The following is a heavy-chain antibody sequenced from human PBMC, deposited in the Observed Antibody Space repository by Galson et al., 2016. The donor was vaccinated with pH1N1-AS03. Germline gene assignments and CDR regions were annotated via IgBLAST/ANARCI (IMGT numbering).Heavy chain of an antibody. CDR3: AKTTFGGVIVSGKMSLDY. V-gene: IGHV3-30*18. CDR2: ISNSGNDK. D-gene: IGHD3-16*02. Sequence: SLRLSCAASGFTFSNFGMHWVRQSPGKGLEWVAVISNSGNDKYYADSGKGRFTISRDNSKSTVYLQLNSLRAEDTAVYYCAKTTFGGVIVSGKMSLDYWGQGTVVTVSS. J-gene: IGHJ4*02. CDR1: GFTFSNFG.